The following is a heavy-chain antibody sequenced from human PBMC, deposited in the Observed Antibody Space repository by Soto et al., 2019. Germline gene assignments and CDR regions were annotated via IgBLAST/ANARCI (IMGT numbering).Heavy chain of an antibody. D-gene: IGHD2-21*02. CDR1: GFTFSSYA. Sequence: PGGSLRLSCAASGFTFSSYAMSWVRQAPGKGLEWVSAISGSVGSTYYADSVKGRFTISRDNSKNTLYLQMNSLRAEDTAVYYCAKRDRDRHYYYYGMDVWGQVTKVTVSS. J-gene: IGHJ6*02. V-gene: IGHV3-23*01. CDR3: AKRDRDRHYYYYGMDV. CDR2: ISGSVGST.